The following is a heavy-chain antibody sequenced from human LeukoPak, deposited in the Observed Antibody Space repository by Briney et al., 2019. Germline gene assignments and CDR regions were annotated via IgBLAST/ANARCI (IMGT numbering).Heavy chain of an antibody. Sequence: ASVKVSCKASGGTFSSYAISWVRQAPGQGLEWMGGIIPIFGTANYAQKFQGRVTITADESTSTAYMELSSLRSEDTAVYYCARDFYVAARPTHYYYYYYTDVWGKGTTVTVSS. CDR3: ARDFYVAARPTHYYYYYYTDV. CDR1: GGTFSSYA. D-gene: IGHD6-6*01. J-gene: IGHJ6*03. V-gene: IGHV1-69*13. CDR2: IIPIFGTA.